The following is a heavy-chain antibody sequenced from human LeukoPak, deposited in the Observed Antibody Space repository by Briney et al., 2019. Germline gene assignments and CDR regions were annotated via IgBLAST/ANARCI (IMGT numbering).Heavy chain of an antibody. Sequence: GGSLRLSCAASGFTFSSYGMHWVRQAPGKGLEWVAFIRYDGSNKYYADSVKGRFTISRDNSKNTLYLQMNSLRAEDTAVYYCAKDLTASSGWSGEYYYGMDVWGQGTTVTVSS. CDR1: GFTFSSYG. J-gene: IGHJ6*02. V-gene: IGHV3-30*02. D-gene: IGHD6-19*01. CDR2: IRYDGSNK. CDR3: AKDLTASSGWSGEYYYGMDV.